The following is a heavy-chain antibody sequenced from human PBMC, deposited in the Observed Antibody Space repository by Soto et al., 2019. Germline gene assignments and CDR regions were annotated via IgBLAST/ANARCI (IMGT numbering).Heavy chain of an antibody. D-gene: IGHD3-16*01. J-gene: IGHJ6*03. V-gene: IGHV4-34*01. CDR1: GGSFSGYY. Sequence: SETLSLTCAVYGGSFSGYYWSWIRQPPGKGLEWIGEINHSGSTNYNPSLKSRVTISVDTSKNQFSLKLSSVTAADTVVYYCARGRGDYYYYYYYMDVWGKGTTVTVSS. CDR3: ARGRGDYYYYYYYMDV. CDR2: INHSGST.